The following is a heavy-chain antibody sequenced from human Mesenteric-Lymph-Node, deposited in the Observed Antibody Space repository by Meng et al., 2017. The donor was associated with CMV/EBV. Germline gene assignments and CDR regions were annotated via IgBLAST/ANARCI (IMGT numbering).Heavy chain of an antibody. V-gene: IGHV1-2*02. CDR2: INPNSGGT. CDR3: ARVEYCSSTSCYTLDY. Sequence: ASVQVSCRASGDTFTGYYMHWVRQDPGQGLEWMGWINPNSGGTNYAQKFQGRVTMTRDTSISTAYMELSRLRSDDTAVYYCARVEYCSSTSCYTLDYWGQGTLVTVSS. J-gene: IGHJ4*02. CDR1: GDTFTGYY. D-gene: IGHD2-2*01.